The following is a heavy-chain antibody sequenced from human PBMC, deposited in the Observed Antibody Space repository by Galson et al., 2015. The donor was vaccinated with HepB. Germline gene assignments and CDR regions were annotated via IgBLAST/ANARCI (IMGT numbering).Heavy chain of an antibody. D-gene: IGHD2-15*01. CDR3: ARDGAATDYYYCMDV. J-gene: IGHJ6*03. V-gene: IGHV1-46*03. CDR1: GYTFTSYY. CDR2: INPSGGST. Sequence: SVKVSCKASGYTFTSYYMHWVRQAPGQGLEWMGIINPSGGSTSYAQKFQGRVTMTRDTSTSTVYMELSSLRSEDTAVYYCARDGAATDYYYCMDVWGKGTTVTVSS.